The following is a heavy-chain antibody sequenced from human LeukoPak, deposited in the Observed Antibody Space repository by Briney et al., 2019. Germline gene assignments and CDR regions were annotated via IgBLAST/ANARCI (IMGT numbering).Heavy chain of an antibody. V-gene: IGHV4-59*08. CDR1: GGSISSYY. Sequence: SETLSLTYTVSGGSISSYYWTWIRQPPGKGLEWIGYIYYSGSTNYNPSLKSRDTISVDTSKNQFSLKLSSVTAADTAVYYCARQGRGYGGNSDYWGQGTLVTVSS. CDR3: ARQGRGYGGNSDY. D-gene: IGHD4-23*01. J-gene: IGHJ4*02. CDR2: IYYSGST.